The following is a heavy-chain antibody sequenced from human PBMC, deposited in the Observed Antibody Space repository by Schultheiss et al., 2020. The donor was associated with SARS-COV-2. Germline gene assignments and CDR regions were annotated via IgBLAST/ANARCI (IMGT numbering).Heavy chain of an antibody. CDR1: GFTFSNYA. V-gene: IGHV3-23*01. CDR2: LSASGGSGTI. CDR3: VRDQSYSDNSGYRMI. J-gene: IGHJ4*02. D-gene: IGHD3-22*01. Sequence: GGSLRLSCAASGFTFSNYAMSWVRQAPGKGLEWVSSLSASGGSGTIYYADSVKGRFTISRDNAKNSLYLQMNSLRVEDTSVYYCVRDQSYSDNSGYRMIWGQGTLVTVSS.